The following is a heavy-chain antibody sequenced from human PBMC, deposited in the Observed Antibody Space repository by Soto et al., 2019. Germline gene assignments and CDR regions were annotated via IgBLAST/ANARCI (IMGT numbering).Heavy chain of an antibody. Sequence: GGSLRLSCATSGFTLSRNWMSWVRQAPGKGLEFVANIKPDGSEQNYVDSWKGRFTISRDNAKNSVYLQMNNLRAEDTAVYYCARDYNGYFWGQGTVVTVSS. J-gene: IGHJ4*02. CDR3: ARDYNGYF. CDR2: IKPDGSEQ. V-gene: IGHV3-7*01. D-gene: IGHD1-1*01. CDR1: GFTLSRNW.